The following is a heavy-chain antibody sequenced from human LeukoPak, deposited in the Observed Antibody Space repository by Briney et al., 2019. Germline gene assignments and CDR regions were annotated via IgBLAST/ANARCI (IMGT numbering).Heavy chain of an antibody. CDR3: ASGAVDYSNYPPAYYFDY. Sequence: SETLSLTCTVSGGSISSYYWSWIRQPPGKGLEWIGYIYYSGSTNYNPSLKSRVTISVDTSKNQFSLKLSSVTAADTAAYYCASGAVDYSNYPPAYYFDYWGQGTLVTVSS. CDR2: IYYSGST. J-gene: IGHJ4*02. CDR1: GGSISSYY. D-gene: IGHD4-11*01. V-gene: IGHV4-59*01.